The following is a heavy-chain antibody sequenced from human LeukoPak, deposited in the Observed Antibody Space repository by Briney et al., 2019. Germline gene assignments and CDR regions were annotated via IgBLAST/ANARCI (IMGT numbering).Heavy chain of an antibody. J-gene: IGHJ5*02. D-gene: IGHD6-13*01. Sequence: GASVKVSCKASGGTFSSYAISWVRQAPGQGLEWMGGIIPIFGTANYAQKFQGRVTITTDESTSTAYMELSSLRSEDTAVYYCARDHHSSSWYDNCFDPWGQGTLVTVSS. CDR3: ARDHHSSSWYDNCFDP. CDR2: IIPIFGTA. CDR1: GGTFSSYA. V-gene: IGHV1-69*05.